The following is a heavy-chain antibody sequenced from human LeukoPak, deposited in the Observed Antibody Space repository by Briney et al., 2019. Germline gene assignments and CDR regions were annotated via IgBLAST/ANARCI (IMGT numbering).Heavy chain of an antibody. D-gene: IGHD6-13*01. J-gene: IGHJ4*02. CDR1: GGSFSASY. Sequence: SETPSLTCAVYGGSFSASYWSWIRQPPGKGLEWIGEINHSGSTNYNPSLKSRVTISVDTSKNQFSLKLTSVTAADTAVYYCARGRLAAASTPLGYWGQGTLVTVSS. CDR3: ARGRLAAASTPLGY. CDR2: INHSGST. V-gene: IGHV4-34*01.